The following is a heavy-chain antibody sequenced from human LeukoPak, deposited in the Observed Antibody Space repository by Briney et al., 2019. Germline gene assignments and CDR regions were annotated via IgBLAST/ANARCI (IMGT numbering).Heavy chain of an antibody. Sequence: PGGSLRLSCAASGFTFSSHWMSWVRQAPGKGLERVANIKLDGSEKYYVDSVKGRFTISRDNAKNSLYLEMNSLRAEDTAVYYCARDSLVRVYCGMDVWGQGTTVTVSS. D-gene: IGHD1-26*01. CDR1: GFTFSSHW. J-gene: IGHJ6*02. CDR3: ARDSLVRVYCGMDV. V-gene: IGHV3-7*01. CDR2: IKLDGSEK.